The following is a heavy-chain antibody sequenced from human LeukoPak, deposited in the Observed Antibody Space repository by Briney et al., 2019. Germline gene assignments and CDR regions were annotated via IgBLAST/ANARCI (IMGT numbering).Heavy chain of an antibody. CDR1: GGSISSYY. Sequence: SETLSLTCTVSGGSISSYYWSWIRQPPGKGLEWIGYIYYSGSTNYNPSLKSRVTISVDTSKNQFSLKLSSVTAADTAVYYCARHESFGYSFGYHHYYYMDVWGKGTTVTVSS. V-gene: IGHV4-59*08. CDR2: IYYSGST. D-gene: IGHD5-18*01. CDR3: ARHESFGYSFGYHHYYYMDV. J-gene: IGHJ6*03.